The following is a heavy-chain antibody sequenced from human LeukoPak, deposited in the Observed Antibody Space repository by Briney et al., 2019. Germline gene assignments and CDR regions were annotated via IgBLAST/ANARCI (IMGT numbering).Heavy chain of an antibody. J-gene: IGHJ5*02. V-gene: IGHV4-4*07. CDR1: GGSISSYY. Sequence: PSETLSFTCSVSGGSISSYYWSWIRQPAGKGLERIARIHSSGTTNYNPSLNSRVTMSLDTSKNQFSLKLTSVTAADTAIYYCARDASWYPYNWFDPWGQGTLVTVSS. D-gene: IGHD6-13*01. CDR2: IHSSGTT. CDR3: ARDASWYPYNWFDP.